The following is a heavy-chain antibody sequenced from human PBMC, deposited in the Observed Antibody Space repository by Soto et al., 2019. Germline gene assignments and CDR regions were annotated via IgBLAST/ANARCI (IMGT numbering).Heavy chain of an antibody. J-gene: IGHJ4*02. V-gene: IGHV2-5*01. CDR2: IYWNDDK. CDR1: GFSLSTSGVG. CDR3: AHKGLLWFGEYAPFDY. Sequence: GSGPTLVNPTQTLTLTCTFSGFSLSTSGVGVGWIRQPPGKALEWLALIYWNDDKRYSPSLKSRLTITKDTSKNQVVLTMTNMEPVDTATYYCAHKGLLWFGEYAPFDYWGQGTLVTVSS. D-gene: IGHD3-10*01.